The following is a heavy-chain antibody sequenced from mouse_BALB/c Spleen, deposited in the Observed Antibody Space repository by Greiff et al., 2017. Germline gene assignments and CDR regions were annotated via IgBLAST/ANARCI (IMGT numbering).Heavy chain of an antibody. Sequence: EVQRVESGGGLVKPGGSLKLSCAASGFTFSSYAMSWVRQTPEKRLEWVASISSGGSTYYPDSVKGRFTISRDNARNILYLQMSSLRSEDTAMYYCARGGDDYAWFAYWGQGTLVTVSA. D-gene: IGHD2-4*01. CDR1: GFTFSSYA. CDR3: ARGGDDYAWFAY. V-gene: IGHV5-6-5*01. J-gene: IGHJ3*01. CDR2: ISSGGST.